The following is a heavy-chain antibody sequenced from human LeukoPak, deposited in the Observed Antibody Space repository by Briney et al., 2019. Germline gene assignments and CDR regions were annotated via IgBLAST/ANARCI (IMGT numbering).Heavy chain of an antibody. J-gene: IGHJ4*02. CDR2: MYYSGST. D-gene: IGHD3-16*02. CDR1: GGSISSSSYY. CDR3: ARQRGYDYIWGSYRADFDY. Sequence: SETLSLTCSVSGGSISSSSYYWGWIRQPPGKGLEWIGGMYYSGSTYYKPSLKSRVTISVDTSKNQLSLKLSSVTAADTAVYYCARQRGYDYIWGSYRADFDYWGQGPWSPSPQ. V-gene: IGHV4-39*01.